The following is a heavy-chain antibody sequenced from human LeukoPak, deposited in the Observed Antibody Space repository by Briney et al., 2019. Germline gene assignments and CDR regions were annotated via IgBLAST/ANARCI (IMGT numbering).Heavy chain of an antibody. CDR1: GGSFSGYY. Sequence: TLXXTXAVYGGSFSGYYWSWIRQPPGKGLEWIGEINHSGSTNYNPSLKSRVTISVDTSKNQFSLKLSSVTAADTAVYYCARQGRSDYGHHWYFDLWGRGTLVTVSS. D-gene: IGHD4-17*01. J-gene: IGHJ2*01. V-gene: IGHV4-34*01. CDR3: ARQGRSDYGHHWYFDL. CDR2: INHSGST.